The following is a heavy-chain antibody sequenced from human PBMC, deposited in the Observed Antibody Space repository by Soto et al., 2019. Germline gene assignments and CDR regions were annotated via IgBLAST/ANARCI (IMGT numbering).Heavy chain of an antibody. CDR1: GGSISSYY. CDR3: ARQTVKPATYYYYMDV. J-gene: IGHJ6*03. CDR2: IFYSGST. V-gene: IGHV4-59*08. D-gene: IGHD4-4*01. Sequence: PSETLSLTCTVSGGSISSYYWSWIRQPPGKGLEWIGYIFYSGSTNYNPSLKSRVTISVDTSKNQFSLKLSSVTAADTAVYYCARQTVKPATYYYYMDVWGKGTTVTVSS.